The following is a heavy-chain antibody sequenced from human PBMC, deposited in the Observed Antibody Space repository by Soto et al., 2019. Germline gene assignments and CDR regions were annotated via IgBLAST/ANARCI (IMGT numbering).Heavy chain of an antibody. D-gene: IGHD1-26*01. J-gene: IGHJ4*02. V-gene: IGHV1-18*01. CDR3: ARDVGAQIFDY. CDR2: ISGYNGNT. CDR1: GYTFISYG. Sequence: QVQLVQSGAEVKKPGASVKVSCKASGYTFISYGISWVRQAPGQGLEWMGWISGYNGNTKYAQKLEGRVTMTTDTSRSTGNMELRSLRSDDTAVYYYARDVGAQIFDYWGQGTRVTVSS.